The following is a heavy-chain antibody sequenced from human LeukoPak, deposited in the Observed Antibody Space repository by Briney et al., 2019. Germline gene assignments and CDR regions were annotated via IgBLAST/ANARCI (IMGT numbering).Heavy chain of an antibody. D-gene: IGHD3-10*01. J-gene: IGHJ5*02. Sequence: GGSLRLSCAASGFTFSSYGMSWVRQAPGKGLEWVANIKHDGSEKYYVDSVKGRFTISRDNAKKSRSLQMNSLRAEDTAVYYCARRLGVGFGEYSNNWFDPWGQGTLVTVSS. CDR2: IKHDGSEK. V-gene: IGHV3-7*01. CDR1: GFTFSSYG. CDR3: ARRLGVGFGEYSNNWFDP.